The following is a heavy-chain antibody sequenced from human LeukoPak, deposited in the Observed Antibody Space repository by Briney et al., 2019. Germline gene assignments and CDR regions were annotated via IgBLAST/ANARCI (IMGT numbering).Heavy chain of an antibody. CDR3: ARSGYDSSGYYFEDY. J-gene: IGHJ4*02. V-gene: IGHV3-53*01. Sequence: GGSLRLSCAASGFTVSSNYMSWVRQAPGKGLEWVSVIYSGGSTYYADSVKGRSTISRDNSKNTLYLQMNSLRAEDTAVYYCARSGYDSSGYYFEDYWGQGTLATVSS. CDR2: IYSGGST. D-gene: IGHD3-22*01. CDR1: GFTVSSNY.